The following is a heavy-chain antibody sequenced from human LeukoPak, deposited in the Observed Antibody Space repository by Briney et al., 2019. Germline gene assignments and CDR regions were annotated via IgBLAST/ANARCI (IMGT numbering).Heavy chain of an antibody. Sequence: ASVKVSCKASGYTFTNNDINWVRQATGQGLEWMGWMNPNSGNTGFAQKFQGRVTMTRNTSITTAYMELSSLRSEDTAVYYCARGDSSSWYIGYFDYWGQGSLVTVSS. CDR3: ARGDSSSWYIGYFDY. CDR2: MNPNSGNT. D-gene: IGHD6-13*01. CDR1: GYTFTNND. J-gene: IGHJ4*02. V-gene: IGHV1-8*01.